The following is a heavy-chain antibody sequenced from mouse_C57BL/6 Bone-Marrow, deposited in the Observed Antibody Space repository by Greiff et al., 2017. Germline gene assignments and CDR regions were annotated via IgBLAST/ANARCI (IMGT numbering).Heavy chain of an antibody. J-gene: IGHJ1*03. CDR1: GYTFTSYW. D-gene: IGHD1-1*01. CDR3: ARPYGSRWYFDV. CDR2: IDPSDSYT. V-gene: IGHV1-69*01. Sequence: QVQLQQPGAELVMPGASVKLSCKASGYTFTSYWMHWVKQRPGQGLEWIGEIDPSDSYTNYNQKFKGKSTLTVDKSPSTAYMQLSSLTSEDSAVYYCARPYGSRWYFDVWGTGTTVTVSS.